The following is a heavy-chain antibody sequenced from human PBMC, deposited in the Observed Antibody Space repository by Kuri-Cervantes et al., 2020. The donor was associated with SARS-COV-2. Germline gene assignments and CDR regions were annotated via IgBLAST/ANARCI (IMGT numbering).Heavy chain of an antibody. CDR1: GFTVSSNY. J-gene: IGHJ6*03. Sequence: GGSLRLSCAASGFTVSSNYMSWVRQAPGKGLEWVSVIYSGGSTYYADSVKGRFTISRDNSKNTLYLQMSSLRAEDTAVYYCARVMSGYSYGPLTPDYYYYMDVWDKGTTVTVSS. V-gene: IGHV3-66*02. CDR3: ARVMSGYSYGPLTPDYYYYMDV. D-gene: IGHD5-18*01. CDR2: IYSGGST.